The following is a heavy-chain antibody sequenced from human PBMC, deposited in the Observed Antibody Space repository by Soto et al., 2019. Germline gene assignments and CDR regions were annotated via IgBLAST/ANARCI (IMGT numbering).Heavy chain of an antibody. V-gene: IGHV4-4*02. CDR3: ARLGYYDSSGYYY. J-gene: IGHJ4*02. CDR1: SGSIDTTNW. Sequence: PSETLSLTCAVSSGSIDTTNWWSWVRQPPGKGLEWIGEANHSGSTNYNPSLKSRVTILVDTSKNQFSLKLSSVTAADTAVYYCARLGYYDSSGYYYWGQGTLVTVSS. D-gene: IGHD3-22*01. CDR2: ANHSGST.